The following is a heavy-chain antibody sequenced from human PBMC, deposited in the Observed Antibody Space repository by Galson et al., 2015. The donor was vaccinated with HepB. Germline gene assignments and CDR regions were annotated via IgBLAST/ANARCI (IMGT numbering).Heavy chain of an antibody. CDR3: ARLRVGVFPGDNNAFGI. CDR2: INPNSGGT. D-gene: IGHD3-16*01. V-gene: IGHV1-2*02. CDR1: GYTFTGYY. Sequence: SVKVSCKASGYTFTGYYMHWVRQAPGQGLEWMGWINPNSGGTNYAQKFQGRVTMTRDTSISTAYMELSRLRSDDTAVYYCARLRVGVFPGDNNAFGIWGQGTMVTVSS. J-gene: IGHJ3*02.